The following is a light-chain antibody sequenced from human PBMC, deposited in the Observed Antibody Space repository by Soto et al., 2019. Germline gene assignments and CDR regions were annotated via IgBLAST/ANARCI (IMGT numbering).Light chain of an antibody. CDR3: QQYNSYSYT. J-gene: IGKJ2*01. Sequence: DIQMTQSPSTLSASVGDRVTITCRASQSISSWLAWYQQKPGKAPKVLIYDASSLESGVPSRFSGSGSGTEFTLTISSXQPDDFATYYCQQYNSYSYTFGQGTKVDNK. V-gene: IGKV1-5*01. CDR2: DAS. CDR1: QSISSW.